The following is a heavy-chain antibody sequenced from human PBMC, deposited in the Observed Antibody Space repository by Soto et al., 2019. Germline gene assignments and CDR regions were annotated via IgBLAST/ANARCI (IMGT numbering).Heavy chain of an antibody. J-gene: IGHJ3*02. V-gene: IGHV3-21*01. CDR1: GFTFSSYR. CDR2: ISASSSYI. D-gene: IGHD4-17*01. Sequence: PGGSLRLSCAASGFTFSSYRMNWVRQAPRKGQDCVSSISASSSYIYHADSVKGRFTISRDNAKNSRYLQMNSLRAEDTAVYYCARDPDYRDYVYAFDILGQGTMVTDSS. CDR3: ARDPDYRDYVYAFDI.